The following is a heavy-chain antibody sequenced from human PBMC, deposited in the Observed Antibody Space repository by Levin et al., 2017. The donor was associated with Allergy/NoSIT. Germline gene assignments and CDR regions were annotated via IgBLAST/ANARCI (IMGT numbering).Heavy chain of an antibody. CDR2: MHYTGIT. CDR3: ARYHCADDDTCYYFDY. J-gene: IGHJ4*02. CDR1: GGSISGYY. V-gene: IGHV4-59*01. Sequence: PSETLSLTCTVSGGSISGYYWSWIRQPPGKGLEWIGYMHYTGITHSNPSLKSRVTFSVDTSTNHFSLKLTSVTAADTAVYYCARYHCADDDTCYYFDYWGQGTPVTVSS. D-gene: IGHD2-21*01.